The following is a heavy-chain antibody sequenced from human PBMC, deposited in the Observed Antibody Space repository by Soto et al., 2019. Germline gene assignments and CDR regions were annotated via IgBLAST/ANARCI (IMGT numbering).Heavy chain of an antibody. D-gene: IGHD2-21*02. Sequence: PGGSMRLSCSASGFTFSSYGMHWVRQAPGKGLEWVAVISYDGSNKYYADSVKGRFTISRDNSKNTLYLQMNSLRAEDTAVYYCAKAQDIVVVTAIPFDYWGQGTLVTVSS. CDR1: GFTFSSYG. CDR2: ISYDGSNK. J-gene: IGHJ4*02. V-gene: IGHV3-30*18. CDR3: AKAQDIVVVTAIPFDY.